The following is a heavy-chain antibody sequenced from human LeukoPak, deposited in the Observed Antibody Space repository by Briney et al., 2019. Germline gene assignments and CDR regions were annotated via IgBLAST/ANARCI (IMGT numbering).Heavy chain of an antibody. CDR2: ISFSGDAT. V-gene: IGHV3-23*01. Sequence: TGGFLRLSCAASGFTFSTCPLAWVRQAPGKGLEWVSTISFSGDATYYADSVKGRFTISRDNTRNTLYLQMNSLRAEDTALYYCVKDDAFKWFVDNYWGQGTLVTVSS. D-gene: IGHD3-10*01. J-gene: IGHJ4*02. CDR3: VKDDAFKWFVDNY. CDR1: GFTFSTCP.